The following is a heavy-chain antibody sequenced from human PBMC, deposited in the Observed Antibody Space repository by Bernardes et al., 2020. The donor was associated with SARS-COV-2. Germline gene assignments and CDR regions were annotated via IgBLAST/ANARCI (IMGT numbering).Heavy chain of an antibody. CDR1: GFTFSSYA. J-gene: IGHJ4*02. CDR2: ISGSGGST. D-gene: IGHD3-16*02. Sequence: GGSLRLSCAASGFTFSSYAMSWVRQAPGKGLEWVSAISGSGGSTYYADSVKGRFTISRDNSKNTLYLQMNSLRAEDTAVYYCAKDTFGGVIVHIFDYWGQGTLVTVSS. CDR3: AKDTFGGVIVHIFDY. V-gene: IGHV3-23*01.